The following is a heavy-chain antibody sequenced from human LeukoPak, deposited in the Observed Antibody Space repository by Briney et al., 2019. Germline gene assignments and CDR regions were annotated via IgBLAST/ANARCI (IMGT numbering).Heavy chain of an antibody. J-gene: IGHJ4*02. CDR2: ISET. D-gene: IGHD3-16*01. Sequence: GGSLRLSCAASGLSFSCFAMSWVRQGPARGLEWVSSISETFYADSVKGRFTLSSDSSRNTVYFQLNNLRVEDTAIYYCAKASWVSSTDAVRWGQGTLVTVSS. CDR1: GLSFSCFA. CDR3: AKASWVSSTDAVR. V-gene: IGHV3-23*01.